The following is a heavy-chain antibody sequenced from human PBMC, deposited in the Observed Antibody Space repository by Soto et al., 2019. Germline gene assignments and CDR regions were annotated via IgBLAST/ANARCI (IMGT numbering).Heavy chain of an antibody. Sequence: GGSLRLSCAASGFTFSSYSMNWVRQAPGKGLEWVSYISSSSSTIYYADSVKGRFTISRDNAKNSLYLQMNSLRDEDTAVYYCARGVVDTAMGPARYYYYYGMDVWGQGTTVTVSS. CDR3: ARGVVDTAMGPARYYYYYGMDV. D-gene: IGHD5-18*01. CDR1: GFTFSSYS. CDR2: ISSSSSTI. V-gene: IGHV3-48*02. J-gene: IGHJ6*02.